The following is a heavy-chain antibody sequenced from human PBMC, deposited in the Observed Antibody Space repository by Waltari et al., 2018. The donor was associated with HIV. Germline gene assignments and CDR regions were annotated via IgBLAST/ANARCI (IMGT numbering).Heavy chain of an antibody. CDR3: ARATRAAGNNYYYYYGMDV. V-gene: IGHV4-4*02. D-gene: IGHD6-13*01. CDR1: GGSISSSNW. Sequence: QVQLQESGPGLVKPSGTLSLTCAVSGGSISSSNWWSWVRQPPGKGLEWIGEIYHSGSTNYNPSLKSRVTISVDKSKNQFSLKLSSVTAADTAVYYCARATRAAGNNYYYYYGMDVWGQGTTVTVSS. CDR2: IYHSGST. J-gene: IGHJ6*02.